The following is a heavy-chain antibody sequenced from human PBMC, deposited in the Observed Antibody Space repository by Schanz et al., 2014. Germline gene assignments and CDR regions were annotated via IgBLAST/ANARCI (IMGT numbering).Heavy chain of an antibody. V-gene: IGHV3-74*01. CDR2: INGDGSRT. CDR1: GFTFSNYW. J-gene: IGHJ4*02. CDR3: VRDSLFAFDY. D-gene: IGHD3-10*02. Sequence: EVQLVESGGGLVQPGGSLRLSCAASGFTFSNYWMHWVRQAPGKGLVWVSRINGDGSRTAYADSVKGRFTISRDNAKNTLYLQMNRLRAEDTAVYYCVRDSLFAFDYWGQGTLVTVSS.